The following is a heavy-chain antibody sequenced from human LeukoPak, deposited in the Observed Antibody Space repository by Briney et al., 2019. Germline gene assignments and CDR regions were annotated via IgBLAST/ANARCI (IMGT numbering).Heavy chain of an antibody. CDR1: GGSISSYY. CDR3: ARGGYYYDSSGYYRFDY. D-gene: IGHD3-22*01. CDR2: IYTSGST. Sequence: SETLSLTCTVSGGSISSYYWSWIRQPAGKGLESIGHIYTSGSTNYNPSLKSRVTMSVDTSKNQFSLKLSSVTAADTAVYYCARGGYYYDSSGYYRFDYWGQGTLVTVSS. V-gene: IGHV4-4*07. J-gene: IGHJ4*02.